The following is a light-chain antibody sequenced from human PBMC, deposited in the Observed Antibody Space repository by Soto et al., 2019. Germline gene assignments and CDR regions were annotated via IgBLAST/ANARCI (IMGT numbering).Light chain of an antibody. Sequence: EIVMTQSPGILSLSPGERATLSCRASQSVSRYLNWFQHKPGQAPRLLIYGASSRAAGIPDRFSGSGSGTDFTLTISRLESEDFAVFYCLQSGSSPYTFGQGTKMEIK. CDR2: GAS. CDR3: LQSGSSPYT. V-gene: IGKV3-20*01. J-gene: IGKJ2*01. CDR1: QSVSRY.